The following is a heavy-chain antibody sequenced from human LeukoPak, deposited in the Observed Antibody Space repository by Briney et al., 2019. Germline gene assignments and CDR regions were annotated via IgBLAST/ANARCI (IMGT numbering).Heavy chain of an antibody. CDR3: ARGYYDILTGYSTVGPDY. CDR1: GYTFTSYA. D-gene: IGHD3-9*01. CDR2: INAGNGNT. V-gene: IGHV1-3*01. J-gene: IGHJ4*02. Sequence: ASVKFSCKASGYTFTSYAMHWVRQAPGQRLEWMGWINAGNGNTKYSQKFQGRVTITRDTSASTAYMELSSLRSEDTAVYYCARGYYDILTGYSTVGPDYWGQGTLVTVSS.